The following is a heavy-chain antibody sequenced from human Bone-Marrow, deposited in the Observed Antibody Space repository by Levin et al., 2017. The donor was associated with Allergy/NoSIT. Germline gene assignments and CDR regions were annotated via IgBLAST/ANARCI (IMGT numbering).Heavy chain of an antibody. CDR3: TRKKRGSTNWFDP. V-gene: IGHV3-49*03. CDR2: IRSKAYGGTT. D-gene: IGHD2-2*01. Sequence: GGSLRLSCTASGFTFGDYAMSWFRQAPGKGLEWVGFIRSKAYGGTTEYAASVKGRFTISRDDSKSIAYLQMNSLKTEDTAVYYCTRKKRGSTNWFDPWGQGTLVTVSS. CDR1: GFTFGDYA. J-gene: IGHJ5*02.